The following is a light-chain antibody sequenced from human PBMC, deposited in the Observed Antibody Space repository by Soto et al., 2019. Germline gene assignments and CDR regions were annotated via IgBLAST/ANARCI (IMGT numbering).Light chain of an antibody. CDR3: EQYNNWPWT. CDR1: QSVRTN. CDR2: GAF. J-gene: IGKJ1*01. V-gene: IGKV3-15*01. Sequence: EIVMTQSPATLSVSPGERATLSCRASQSVRTNLAWYQQKPGQAPRLLISGAFTRATGIPARFSGSGSGTAFTFIISSLQSEDSAVYYCEQYNNWPWTFGQGTKVEIK.